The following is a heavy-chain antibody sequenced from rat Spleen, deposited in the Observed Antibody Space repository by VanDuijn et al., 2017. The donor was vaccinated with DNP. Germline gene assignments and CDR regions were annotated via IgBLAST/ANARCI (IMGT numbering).Heavy chain of an antibody. CDR2: ISYSGST. CDR1: GYSITSHY. D-gene: IGHD1-2*01. J-gene: IGHJ4*01. CDR3: AREQSGMDA. V-gene: IGHV3-1*01. Sequence: EVQLQESGPGLVKPSQSLSLTCSVTGYSITSHYWGWIRKFPGNKMEWIGHISYSGSTSYNPSLKSRISITRDTSKNQFFLQLNSVTTEDTATYYCAREQSGMDAWGQGTSVTVSS.